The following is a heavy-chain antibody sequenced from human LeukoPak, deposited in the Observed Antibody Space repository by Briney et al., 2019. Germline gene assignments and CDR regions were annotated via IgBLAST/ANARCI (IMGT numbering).Heavy chain of an antibody. CDR2: ISAYNGKT. CDR1: GYIFTNYG. Sequence: ASVKVSCKASGYIFTNYGITWVRQAPGQGLEWMGWISAYNGKTNYAQGLQGRVTMTTDTSTSTAYMELRSLRYDDTAVYYCARSYYYDSSGYYPPDYWGQGALVTVSS. J-gene: IGHJ4*02. V-gene: IGHV1-18*01. CDR3: ARSYYYDSSGYYPPDY. D-gene: IGHD3-22*01.